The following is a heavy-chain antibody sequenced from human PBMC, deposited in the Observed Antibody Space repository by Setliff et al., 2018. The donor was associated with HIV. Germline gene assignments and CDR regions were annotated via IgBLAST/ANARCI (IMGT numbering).Heavy chain of an antibody. V-gene: IGHV4-31*03. Sequence: SETLSLTCTVSGGSISSGNYYWTWIRQLPGKGLEWIGYIFDSGSTYFNPSLKSRATISVDSSKNQFSLKLSSVTAADTAVYYCARSKIYDGDYFDYWGQGTLVTVSS. CDR3: ARSKIYDGDYFDY. D-gene: IGHD5-12*01. CDR1: GGSISSGNYY. CDR2: IFDSGST. J-gene: IGHJ4*02.